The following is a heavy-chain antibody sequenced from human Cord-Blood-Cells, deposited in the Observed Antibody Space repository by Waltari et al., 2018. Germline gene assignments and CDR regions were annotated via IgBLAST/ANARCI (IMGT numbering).Heavy chain of an antibody. CDR2: IYTSGST. D-gene: IGHD2-2*01. CDR3: ARDLGIVVVPAANPNWYFDL. CDR1: GGSISSYY. V-gene: IGHV4-4*07. Sequence: QVQLQESGPGLVKPSETLSLTCTVSGGSISSYYWSWIRQPAGKGLEWIGRIYTSGSTNYNPPLKSRVTMAVDTSKNQFSLKRSSVTAADTAVYYCARDLGIVVVPAANPNWYFDLWGRGTLVTVSS. J-gene: IGHJ2*01.